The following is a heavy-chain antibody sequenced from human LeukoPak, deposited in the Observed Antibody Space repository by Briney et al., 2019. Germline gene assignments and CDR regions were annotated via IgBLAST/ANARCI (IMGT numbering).Heavy chain of an antibody. CDR2: INTNTGNP. J-gene: IGHJ4*02. CDR3: ARDGRYSSGWYGDLFDY. CDR1: GYTFTSYD. V-gene: IGHV7-4-1*02. Sequence: ASVKVSCKASGYTFTSYDINWVRQATGQGLEWMGWINTNTGNPTYAQGFTGRFVFSLDTSVSTAYLQISSLKADDTAVYYCARDGRYSSGWYGDLFDYWGQGTLVTVSS. D-gene: IGHD6-19*01.